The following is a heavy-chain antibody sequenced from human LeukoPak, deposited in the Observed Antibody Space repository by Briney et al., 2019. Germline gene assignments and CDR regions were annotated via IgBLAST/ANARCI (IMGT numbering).Heavy chain of an antibody. CDR1: GYRFTSYW. CDR2: IYPGDSDT. V-gene: IGHV5-51*01. J-gene: IGHJ3*02. Sequence: GESLKISCKGSGYRFTSYWIGWVRQMPGKGLEWMGIIYPGDSDTRYSPSFQGQVTISADKSISTAYLQWSSLKASDTAMYYCARPYCGGDCYPVNDAFDNWGQGTMVTVSS. CDR3: ARPYCGGDCYPVNDAFDN. D-gene: IGHD2-21*02.